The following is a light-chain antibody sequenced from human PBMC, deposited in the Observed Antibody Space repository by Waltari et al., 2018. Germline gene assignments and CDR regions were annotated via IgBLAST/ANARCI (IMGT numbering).Light chain of an antibody. J-gene: IGKJ2*01. CDR3: MQGIHFPQT. V-gene: IGKV2-29*02. CDR1: QSLLHSDGTTY. CDR2: EVS. Sequence: DVVMTQSPLSLTVTPGQPASISYKSIQSLLHSDGTTYLYWYLQKPGQSPQLLIYEVSSRFSAVPDRFSGSGSGTDFTLKISRVEAADVGVYYCMQGIHFPQTFGQGTKLEI.